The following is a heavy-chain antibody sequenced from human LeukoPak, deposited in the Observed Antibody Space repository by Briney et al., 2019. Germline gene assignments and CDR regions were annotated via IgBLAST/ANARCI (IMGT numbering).Heavy chain of an antibody. Sequence: NASETLSLTCAVSGGSISSSNWWSWVRQPPGKGLEWIGEIYHSGSTNYNPSLKSRVTISVDKSKNQFSLKLSSVTAADTAVYYCARGLTEGLWFGESPYYYYGMDVWGKGTTVTVSS. J-gene: IGHJ6*04. CDR3: ARGLTEGLWFGESPYYYYGMDV. CDR1: GGSISSSNW. D-gene: IGHD3-10*01. CDR2: IYHSGST. V-gene: IGHV4-4*02.